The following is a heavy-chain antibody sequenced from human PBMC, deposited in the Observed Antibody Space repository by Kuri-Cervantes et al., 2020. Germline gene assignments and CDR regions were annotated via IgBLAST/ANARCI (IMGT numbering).Heavy chain of an antibody. Sequence: GESLKISCAASGFTFSDYYMSWIRQAPGKGLEWVSYISSSGSTIYYADSVKGRFTISRDYSKNTLFLQMDSLRPEDTAVYYCAKGEDDMVMVVRLDYWGQGTLVTVSS. J-gene: IGHJ4*02. CDR1: GFTFSDYY. V-gene: IGHV3-11*01. CDR3: AKGEDDMVMVVRLDY. CDR2: ISSSGSTI. D-gene: IGHD3-10*01.